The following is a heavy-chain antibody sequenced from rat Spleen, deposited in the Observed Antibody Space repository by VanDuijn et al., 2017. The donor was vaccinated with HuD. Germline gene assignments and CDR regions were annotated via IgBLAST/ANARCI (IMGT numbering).Heavy chain of an antibody. V-gene: IGHV5-27*01. CDR2: ITNSGGST. Sequence: EVQLVESGGGLVQPGRSLKLSCAASGFTFSNYGMAWVRQAPTKGLEWVASITNSGGSTYYRDSVKGRFTISRDNAKSTLYLQMDSLRSEDTATYYCTTVTGSSWGQGVMVTVSS. J-gene: IGHJ2*01. CDR3: TTVTGSS. D-gene: IGHD5-1*01. CDR1: GFTFSNYG.